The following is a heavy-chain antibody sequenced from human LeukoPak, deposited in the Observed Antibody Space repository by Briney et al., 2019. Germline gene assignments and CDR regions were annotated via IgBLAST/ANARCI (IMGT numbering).Heavy chain of an antibody. D-gene: IGHD3-22*01. Sequence: SGGSLRLSCGASEFTLSDYYMSWIRQAPGKGLEWVSYIDGGGTITYYADSARGRFTISRDNAKNSLYLQMSNLRPEDTAVYYCARDRGYGSGYHFDRWGQGTLVTVSS. J-gene: IGHJ4*02. CDR1: EFTLSDYY. V-gene: IGHV3-11*04. CDR2: IDGGGTIT. CDR3: ARDRGYGSGYHFDR.